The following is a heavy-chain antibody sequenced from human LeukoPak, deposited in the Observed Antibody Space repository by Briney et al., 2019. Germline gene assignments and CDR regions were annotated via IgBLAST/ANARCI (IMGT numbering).Heavy chain of an antibody. J-gene: IGHJ6*03. CDR1: GFTFSDYY. V-gene: IGHV3-11*04. CDR3: ARLGERLGYCSSTSCYSWYMDV. D-gene: IGHD2-2*01. Sequence: GGSLRLSCAASGFTFSDYYMSWIRQAPGKGLEWVSYISSSGSTIYYADSVKGRFTISRGNAKNSLYLQMNSLRAEDTAVYYCARLGERLGYCSSTSCYSWYMDVWGKGTTVTVSS. CDR2: ISSSGSTI.